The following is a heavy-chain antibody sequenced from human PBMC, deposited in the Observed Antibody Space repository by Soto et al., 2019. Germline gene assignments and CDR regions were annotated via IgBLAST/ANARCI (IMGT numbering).Heavy chain of an antibody. CDR2: MYYNGTI. CDR3: ASGGNWFDH. Sequence: SETLSVTCNVSGGSIGNYYWTWIRQSPEKGLEWIGYMYYNGTINYNPSLKSRVTISIDTSKNQFSLTLKSVTAADTAVYYCASGGNWFDHLGQGVMVTVS. J-gene: IGHJ5*02. D-gene: IGHD3-16*01. CDR1: GGSIGNYY. V-gene: IGHV4-59*01.